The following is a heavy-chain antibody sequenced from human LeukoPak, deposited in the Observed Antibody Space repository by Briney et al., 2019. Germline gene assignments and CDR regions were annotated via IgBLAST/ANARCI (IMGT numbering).Heavy chain of an antibody. CDR3: ARDGSSLPEGMDV. D-gene: IGHD2-2*01. J-gene: IGHJ6*02. CDR1: GYTFTSYY. V-gene: IGHV1-46*01. CDR2: INPSGGST. Sequence: GAPVKVSCKASGYTFTSYYMHWVRQAPGQGLEWMGIINPSGGSTSYAQKFQGRVTMTRDTSTSTVYMELSSLRSEDTAVYYCARDGSSLPEGMDVWGQGTTVTVSS.